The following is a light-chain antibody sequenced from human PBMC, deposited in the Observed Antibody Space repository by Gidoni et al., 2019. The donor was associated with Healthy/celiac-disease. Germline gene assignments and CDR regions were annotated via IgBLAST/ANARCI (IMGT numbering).Light chain of an antibody. CDR1: SSDVGSYHL. J-gene: IGLJ2*01. CDR3: CSYAGSSTPVV. V-gene: IGLV2-23*01. CDR2: ECS. Sequence: QSALTQPASVSGSPGQSITISCTGTSSDVGSYHLVSWYQQHPGNAPKLMIYECSKRPSGVSNRFSGSKSGNTASLTISGLQAEDEADYYCCSYAGSSTPVVFGGGTKLTVL.